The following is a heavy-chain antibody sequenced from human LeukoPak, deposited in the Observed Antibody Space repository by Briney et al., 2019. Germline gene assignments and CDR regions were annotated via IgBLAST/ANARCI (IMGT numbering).Heavy chain of an antibody. CDR3: SRKGRIAARRGVGNEPYYFDY. V-gene: IGHV4-39*01. J-gene: IGHJ4*02. D-gene: IGHD6-6*01. CDR1: GGSISSSSYY. CDR2: IYYSGST. Sequence: PSETLSLTCTVSGGSISSSSYYWGWIRQPPGKGLEWIGSIYYSGSTYYNPSLKSRVTISVDTSKNQLSLKLSSVTAADTAVYFCSRKGRIAARRGVGNEPYYFDYWGQGTLVTVSS.